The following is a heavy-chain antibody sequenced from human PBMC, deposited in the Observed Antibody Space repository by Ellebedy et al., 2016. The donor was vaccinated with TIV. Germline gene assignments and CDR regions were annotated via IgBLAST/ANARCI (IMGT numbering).Heavy chain of an antibody. D-gene: IGHD3-10*02. Sequence: AASVKVSCKASGYTFINYGISWVRQAPGQGLEWMGWISAYNGNTNYAQKLQGRVIMTTDTSTSTAYMELRSLRSDDTAMYFCARDHMFGGHLVQYWYFDLWGRGTLVTVSS. CDR2: ISAYNGNT. CDR3: ARDHMFGGHLVQYWYFDL. J-gene: IGHJ2*01. V-gene: IGHV1-18*01. CDR1: GYTFINYG.